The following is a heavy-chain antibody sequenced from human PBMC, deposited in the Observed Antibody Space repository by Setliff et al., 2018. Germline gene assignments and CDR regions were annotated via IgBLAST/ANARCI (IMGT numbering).Heavy chain of an antibody. CDR1: GGSISPYF. V-gene: IGHV4-4*08. J-gene: IGHJ6*02. Sequence: KPSETLSLTCTVSGGSISPYFWSWIRQSPGKGLEWIGYIYHNGNTNFNPSLKSRVTMSVDTSKNQFALNLTSVTAADTAVYYCARDRSAYSYGLDVWGQGTTVTVS. CDR3: ARDRSAYSYGLDV. CDR2: IYHNGNT.